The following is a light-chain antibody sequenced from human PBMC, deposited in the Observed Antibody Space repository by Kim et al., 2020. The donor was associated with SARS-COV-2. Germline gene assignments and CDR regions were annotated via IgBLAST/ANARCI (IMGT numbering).Light chain of an antibody. Sequence: PEETVTLTCASSTGAVTPTHYPYWFQKKPGEVPRTLIFDTGSRHSWTPARFSGSLSGDKAVLTLAGAQPEDEGDYYCLLSVSGIRVFGGGTQLTVL. V-gene: IGLV7-46*01. CDR3: LLSVSGIRV. CDR1: TGAVTPTHY. CDR2: DTG. J-gene: IGLJ3*02.